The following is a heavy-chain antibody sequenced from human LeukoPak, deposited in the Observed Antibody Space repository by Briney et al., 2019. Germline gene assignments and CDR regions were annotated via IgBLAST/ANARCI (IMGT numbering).Heavy chain of an antibody. J-gene: IGHJ6*03. CDR1: GGSFSGYY. Sequence: KPSETLSLTCAVYGGSFSGYYWSWIRQPPGKGLEWIGEINHSGSTNYNPSLKSRVTISVDTSKNQFSLKLSSVTAADTAVCYCARGQRFSASSFNYYMDVWGKGTTVTVSS. D-gene: IGHD3-10*01. CDR3: ARGQRFSASSFNYYMDV. CDR2: INHSGST. V-gene: IGHV4-34*01.